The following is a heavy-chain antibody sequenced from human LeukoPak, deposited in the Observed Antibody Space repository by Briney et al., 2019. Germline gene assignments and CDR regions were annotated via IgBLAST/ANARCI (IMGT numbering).Heavy chain of an antibody. J-gene: IGHJ4*02. Sequence: GGSLRLSCAVSGFTFSSYSMNWVRQAPGKGLEWVSYISSSGSMLHYADSVEGRFTISRDNAKNSLYLQMSSLRVEDTAVYYCTRRPYSSSWYYFDYWGQGTLVTVSS. CDR2: ISSSGSML. V-gene: IGHV3-48*04. D-gene: IGHD6-13*01. CDR3: TRRPYSSSWYYFDY. CDR1: GFTFSSYS.